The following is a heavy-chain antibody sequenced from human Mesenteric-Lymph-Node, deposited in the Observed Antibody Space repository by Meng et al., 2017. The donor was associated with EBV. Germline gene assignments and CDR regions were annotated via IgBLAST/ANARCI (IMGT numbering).Heavy chain of an antibody. V-gene: IGHV7-4-1*02. D-gene: IGHD1-26*01. J-gene: IGHJ4*02. CDR3: ARDSGSYYYYFDY. CDR1: GGTFSNYG. CDR2: INTDTGNP. Sequence: QVQLVQSGAEVKKPGSSVKVSCKTSGGTFSNYGVSWVRQAPGQGLEWMGWINTDTGNPTYAQDLAGRFVFSLDTSVSTAYLQISSLKADDTAVYYCARDSGSYYYYFDYWGQGTLVTVSS.